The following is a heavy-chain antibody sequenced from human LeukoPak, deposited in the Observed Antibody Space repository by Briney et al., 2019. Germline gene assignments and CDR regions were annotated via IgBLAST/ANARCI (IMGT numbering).Heavy chain of an antibody. CDR1: GYTFTSYG. J-gene: IGHJ4*02. CDR2: INAGNGNT. V-gene: IGHV1-3*01. CDR3: ARAYYDYVWGSYRSLYYFDY. Sequence: ASVKVSCKASGYTFTSYGISWVRQAPGQRLEWMGWINAGNGNTKYSQKFQGRVTITRDTSASTAYMELSSLRSEDTAVYYCARAYYDYVWGSYRSLYYFDYWGQGTLVTVSS. D-gene: IGHD3-16*02.